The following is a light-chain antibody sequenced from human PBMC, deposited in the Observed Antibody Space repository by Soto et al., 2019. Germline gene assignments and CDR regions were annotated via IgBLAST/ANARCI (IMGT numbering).Light chain of an antibody. CDR3: QHYNDYSRV. CDR1: QSVDSW. CDR2: KAS. V-gene: IGKV1-5*03. J-gene: IGKJ1*01. Sequence: IQMTQSPSTLSASIGDRVTITCRASQSVDSWLAWHQQQPGKAPKLLIYKASSLQTGVPSRFSGSGSGTEFTLTISSLQPDDFATYYCQHYNDYSRVFGQGTKVEIK.